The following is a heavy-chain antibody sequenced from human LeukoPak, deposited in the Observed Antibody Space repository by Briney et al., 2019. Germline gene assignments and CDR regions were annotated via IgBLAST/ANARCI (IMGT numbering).Heavy chain of an antibody. CDR3: ARGFRRTNGSGSYYALGY. CDR2: ISYDGSNK. CDR1: GFTFSSYA. J-gene: IGHJ4*02. V-gene: IGHV3-30*04. Sequence: PGRSLRLSCAASGFTFSSYAMHWVRQAPGKGLEWVAVISYDGSNKYYADSVKGRFTISRDNSKNTLYLQMNSLRAEDTAVYYCARGFRRTNGSGSYYALGYWGQGTLVTVSS. D-gene: IGHD3-10*01.